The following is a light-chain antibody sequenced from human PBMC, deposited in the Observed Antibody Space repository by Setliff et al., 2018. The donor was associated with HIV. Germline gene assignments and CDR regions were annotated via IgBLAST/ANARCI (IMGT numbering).Light chain of an antibody. V-gene: IGLV2-14*01. CDR2: EVS. Sequence: QSVLAQPASVSGSPGQSITISCTGASSDVGGYNYVSWYQQHPGKAPKPMIYEVSTRPSGVSNRFSGSKSGNTASLTISGLQAEDEADYYCSSYTSSSTLLYVFGTGTKVTVL. CDR3: SSYTSSSTLLYV. CDR1: SSDVGGYNY. J-gene: IGLJ1*01.